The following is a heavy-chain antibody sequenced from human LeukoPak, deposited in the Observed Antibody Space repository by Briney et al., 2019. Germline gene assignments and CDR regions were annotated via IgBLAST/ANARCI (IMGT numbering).Heavy chain of an antibody. CDR2: IRYDGSNK. CDR3: AKGRVDYGSGSYYYYYMDV. V-gene: IGHV3-30*02. J-gene: IGHJ6*03. CDR1: GFTFSSYT. Sequence: GRSLRLSCAASGFTFSSYTMHWVRQPRGKGLEWVAFIRYDGSNKYYADSVKGRFTISRDNSKNTLYLQMNSLRAEDTAVYYCAKGRVDYGSGSYYYYYMDVWGKGTTVTISS. D-gene: IGHD3-10*01.